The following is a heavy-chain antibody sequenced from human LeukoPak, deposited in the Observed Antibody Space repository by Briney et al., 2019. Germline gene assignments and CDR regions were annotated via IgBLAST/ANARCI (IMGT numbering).Heavy chain of an antibody. V-gene: IGHV3-49*04. CDR2: IRSKPYGGTT. CDR1: GFTFCDYA. D-gene: IGHD6-19*01. Sequence: PGRALRLSCTASGFTFCDYAMSWARQAPGKGLEWVGFIRSKPYGGTTEYAASVKGRFTISRDDSKSIAYLQMNSLKTEDTAVYYCTRSAGYSSGWYHDYWGQGTLVTVSS. J-gene: IGHJ4*02. CDR3: TRSAGYSSGWYHDY.